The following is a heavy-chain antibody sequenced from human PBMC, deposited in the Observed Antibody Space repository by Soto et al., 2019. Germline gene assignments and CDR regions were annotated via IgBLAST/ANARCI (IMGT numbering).Heavy chain of an antibody. CDR2: IYYSGST. CDR3: ARFNRIAAAGTDYYYGMDV. J-gene: IGHJ6*02. V-gene: IGHV4-59*01. Sequence: SETLSLTCTVSGGSISSYYWSWIRQPPGRGLEWIGYIYYSGSTNYNPSLKSRVTISVDTSKNQFSLKLSSVTAADTAVYYCARFNRIAAAGTDYYYGMDVWGQGTTVTVSS. CDR1: GGSISSYY. D-gene: IGHD6-13*01.